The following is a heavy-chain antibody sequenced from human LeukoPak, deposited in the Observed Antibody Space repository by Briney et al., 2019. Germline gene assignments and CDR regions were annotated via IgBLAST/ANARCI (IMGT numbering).Heavy chain of an antibody. CDR3: ARDAHPDGSGSYLFDY. V-gene: IGHV4-59*01. D-gene: IGHD3-10*01. CDR2: IYYSGST. J-gene: IGHJ4*02. CDR1: GGSISSYY. Sequence: SETLSLTCTVSGGSISSYYWSWIRQPPGKGLEWIGYIYYSGSTNYNPSLKSRVTISVDTSKNQFSLKLSSVTAADTAVYYCARDAHPDGSGSYLFDYWGQGTLVTVSS.